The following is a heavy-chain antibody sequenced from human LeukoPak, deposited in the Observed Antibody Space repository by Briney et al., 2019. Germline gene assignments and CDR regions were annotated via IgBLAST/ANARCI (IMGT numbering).Heavy chain of an antibody. D-gene: IGHD6-19*01. CDR2: IGDSGEIE. CDR3: AKGYSSGWPPFDY. Sequence: PGGSLTLSCEASGLILRGHAMSWVRQAPGKGLEWVSGIGDSGEIERYADSVKGRFTISRDNFRNTVYLEMRSLRPEDTAVYYCAKGYSSGWPPFDYWGQGTQVTVSS. CDR1: GLILRGHA. V-gene: IGHV3-23*01. J-gene: IGHJ4*02.